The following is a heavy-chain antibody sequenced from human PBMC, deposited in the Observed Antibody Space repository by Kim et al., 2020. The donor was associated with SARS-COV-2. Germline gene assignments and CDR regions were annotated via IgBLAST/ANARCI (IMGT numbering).Heavy chain of an antibody. Sequence: GSLRLSCAASGFTFSSYAMSWVRQAPGKGLEWVSVIYSGGSSTYYADSVKGRFTISRDNSKNTLYLQMNSLRAEDTAVYYCATSPREQPDYWGQGTLVTVSS. D-gene: IGHD1-26*01. CDR1: GFTFSSYA. CDR2: IYSGGSST. CDR3: ATSPREQPDY. V-gene: IGHV3-23*03. J-gene: IGHJ4*02.